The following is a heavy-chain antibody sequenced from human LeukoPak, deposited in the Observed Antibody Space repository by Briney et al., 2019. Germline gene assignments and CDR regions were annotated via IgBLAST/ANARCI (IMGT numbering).Heavy chain of an antibody. Sequence: PSETLPLTCTVSGGSISSYYWSWIRQPPGKGLEWIGYIYYSGSTNYNPSLKSRVTISVDTSKNQFSLKLSSVTAADTAVYYCARGGVLWTYDYWGQGTLVTVSS. CDR3: ARGGVLWTYDY. CDR1: GGSISSYY. J-gene: IGHJ4*02. D-gene: IGHD3/OR15-3a*01. CDR2: IYYSGST. V-gene: IGHV4-59*01.